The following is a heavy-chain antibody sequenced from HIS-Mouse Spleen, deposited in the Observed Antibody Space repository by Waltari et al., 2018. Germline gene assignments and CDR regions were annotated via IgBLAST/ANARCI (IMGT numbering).Heavy chain of an antibody. CDR1: GGSISSSSYY. CDR3: AREIPYSSSWYDWYFDL. D-gene: IGHD6-13*01. J-gene: IGHJ2*01. V-gene: IGHV4-39*07. Sequence: QLQLQESGPGLVKPSETLPLTCTVSGGSISSSSYYWGGIRQPPGKGLEWIGSIYYSGSTYYNPSLKSRVTISVDTSKNQFSLKLSSVTAADTAVYYCAREIPYSSSWYDWYFDLWGRGTLVTVSS. CDR2: IYYSGST.